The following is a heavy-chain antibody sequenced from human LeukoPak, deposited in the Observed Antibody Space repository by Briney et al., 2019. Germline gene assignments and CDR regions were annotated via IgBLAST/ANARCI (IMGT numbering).Heavy chain of an antibody. V-gene: IGHV4-39*01. CDR3: ARRGYYDFGHWFDP. CDR1: GGSISSSSYY. Sequence: SETLSLTCTVSGGSISSSSYYWGWIRQPPGKGLEWIGSIYYSGSTYYNPSLKSRVTISVDMSKNQFSLKLSSVTAADTAVYYCARRGYYDFGHWFDPWGQGTLVTVSS. CDR2: IYYSGST. D-gene: IGHD3-3*01. J-gene: IGHJ5*02.